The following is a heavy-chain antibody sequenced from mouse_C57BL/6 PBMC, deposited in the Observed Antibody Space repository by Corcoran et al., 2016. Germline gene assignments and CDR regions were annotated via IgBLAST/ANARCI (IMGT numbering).Heavy chain of an antibody. V-gene: IGHV1-81*01. CDR2: IYPRSGNT. J-gene: IGHJ3*01. Sequence: QVQLQQSGAELARPGASVKLSCKASGYTFTSYGISWVKQRTGQGLEWIGEIYPRSGNTYYNEKFKGKATLTADKSSSTAYMELRSLTSEDSAVYFCASLTTVEPFAYWGQGTLVTVSA. D-gene: IGHD1-1*01. CDR3: ASLTTVEPFAY. CDR1: GYTFTSYG.